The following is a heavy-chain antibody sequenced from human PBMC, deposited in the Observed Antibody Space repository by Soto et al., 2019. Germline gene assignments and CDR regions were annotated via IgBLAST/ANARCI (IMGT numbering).Heavy chain of an antibody. J-gene: IGHJ3*02. Sequence: GSGPTLVNPTQTLTLTCTFSGFSLSTSGMCVSWIRQPPGKALEWLARIDWDDDKYYSTSLKTRLTISKDTSKNQVVLTMTNMDPVDTATYYCARIRGGYDSDAFDIWGQGTMVTVSS. V-gene: IGHV2-70*11. CDR1: GFSLSTSGMC. CDR2: IDWDDDK. D-gene: IGHD5-12*01. CDR3: ARIRGGYDSDAFDI.